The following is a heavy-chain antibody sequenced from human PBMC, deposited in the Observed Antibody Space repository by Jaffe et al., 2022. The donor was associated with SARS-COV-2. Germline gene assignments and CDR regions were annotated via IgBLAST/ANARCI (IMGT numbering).Heavy chain of an antibody. CDR3: ARDGSGSYFRYFDY. CDR2: ISSSSSYI. CDR1: GFTFSSYS. Sequence: EVQVVESGGGLVKPGGSLRLSCAASGFTFSSYSMNWVRQAPGKGLEWVSSISSSSSYIFYADSVKGRFTISRDNAKNSVYLQMNSLRAEDTAVYYCARDGSGSYFRYFDYWGQGTLVTVSS. J-gene: IGHJ4*02. D-gene: IGHD1-26*01. V-gene: IGHV3-21*01.